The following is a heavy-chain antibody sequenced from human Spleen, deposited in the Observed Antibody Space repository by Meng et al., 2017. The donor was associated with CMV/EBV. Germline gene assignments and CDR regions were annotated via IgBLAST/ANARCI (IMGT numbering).Heavy chain of an antibody. V-gene: IGHV4-59*01. D-gene: IGHD3-22*01. CDR3: ASRGALYDSSGYYYD. CDR1: GGSMGTYY. Sequence: SETLSLTCTVSGGSMGTYYWSWIRQAPGKGLEWIGYIYYSTTTKYNASLKSRVTISVDTSKNQLSLKLSSVTAADTAVYYCASRGALYDSSGYYYDWGQGTLVTVSS. CDR2: IYYSTTT. J-gene: IGHJ4*02.